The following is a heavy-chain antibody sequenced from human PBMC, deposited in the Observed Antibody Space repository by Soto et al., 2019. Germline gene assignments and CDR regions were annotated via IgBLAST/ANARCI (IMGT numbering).Heavy chain of an antibody. Sequence: GSLRLSCAASGFTFSSYYWSWIRQPPGKGLEWIGSIYYSGSTYYNPSLKSRVTTSVDTSKNQFSLKLSSVTAADTAVYYCATQEVGGSYVYTFDPWGQGTLVTVSS. CDR1: GFTFSSYY. D-gene: IGHD1-26*01. CDR2: IYYSGST. J-gene: IGHJ5*02. V-gene: IGHV4-59*05. CDR3: ATQEVGGSYVYTFDP.